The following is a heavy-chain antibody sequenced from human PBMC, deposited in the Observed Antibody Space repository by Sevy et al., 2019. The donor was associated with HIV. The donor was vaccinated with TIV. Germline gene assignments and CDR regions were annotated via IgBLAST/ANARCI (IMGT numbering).Heavy chain of an antibody. J-gene: IGHJ4*01. CDR1: GGSISSSSYY. CDR2: MYLSGST. V-gene: IGHV4-39*01. CDR3: AGEGYSYGYPYSY. D-gene: IGHD5-18*01. Sequence: SETLSRTCTVSGGSISSSSYYSGWIRQPPGKGLEWIGSMYLSGSTYYNPSLKSRVTISVDTSKNQFSLKLSSVTAADTAVYYCAGEGYSYGYPYSYWGHGTLVTVSS.